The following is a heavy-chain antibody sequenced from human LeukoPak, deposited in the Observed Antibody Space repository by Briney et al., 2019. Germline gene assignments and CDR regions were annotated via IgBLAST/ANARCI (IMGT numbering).Heavy chain of an antibody. D-gene: IGHD3-22*01. V-gene: IGHV4-59*01. Sequence: PSETLSLSCTASGGSISSYYWSWIRQPPGKGLEWIGSIYYSGSTNYNPSLKSRVNISVDTSKNQFSLKLSSVTAADTAVYYCARGPRLYDSSGYLYWGQGTLVTVSS. CDR1: GGSISSYY. J-gene: IGHJ4*02. CDR3: ARGPRLYDSSGYLY. CDR2: IYYSGST.